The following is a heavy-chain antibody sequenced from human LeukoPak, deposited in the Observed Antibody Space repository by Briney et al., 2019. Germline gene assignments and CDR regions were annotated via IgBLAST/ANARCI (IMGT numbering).Heavy chain of an antibody. V-gene: IGHV4-30-2*01. CDR3: ARRSPGSGYFDY. D-gene: IGHD1-1*01. Sequence: SQTLSLTCTASGGSISSGGYYWSWIWQPPGKGLEWIGYIYQSGSTYYNPSLKNRVTVSVDRSQNQFSLKLSSVTAADTAVYYWARRSPGSGYFDYWGQGTLVTVSS. CDR1: GGSISSGGYY. J-gene: IGHJ4*02. CDR2: IYQSGST.